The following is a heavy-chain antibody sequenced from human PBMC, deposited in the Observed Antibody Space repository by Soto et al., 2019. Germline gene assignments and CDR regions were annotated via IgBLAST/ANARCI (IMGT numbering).Heavy chain of an antibody. CDR3: AKYDFWSGYYYYYYYMDV. D-gene: IGHD3-3*01. V-gene: IGHV3-23*01. CDR2: ISGSGGST. Sequence: HPGGSLRLSCAASGFSFSSYAMSWVRQAPGKGLEWVSAISGSGGSTYYADSVKGRFTISRDNSKNTLYLQMNSLRAEDTAVYYCAKYDFWSGYYYYYYYMDVCGKGTTVTVSS. CDR1: GFSFSSYA. J-gene: IGHJ6*03.